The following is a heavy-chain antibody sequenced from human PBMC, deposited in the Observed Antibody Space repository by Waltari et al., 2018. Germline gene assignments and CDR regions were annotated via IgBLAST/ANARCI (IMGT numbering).Heavy chain of an antibody. V-gene: IGHV1-2*02. D-gene: IGHD7-27*01. J-gene: IGHJ4*02. CDR2: INPNNGAT. CDR1: GYTFTVYY. Sequence: QVQLVQSGVEVKKPGASVRVSCKASGYTFTVYYLHWIRQAPGQGPEWMGWINPNNGATKYAQKCQGRVTMTRDTSINTAYLEVTSDDTAVYYCARDRWGESHGYGYWGRGTLVTVSS. CDR3: ARDRWGESHGYGY.